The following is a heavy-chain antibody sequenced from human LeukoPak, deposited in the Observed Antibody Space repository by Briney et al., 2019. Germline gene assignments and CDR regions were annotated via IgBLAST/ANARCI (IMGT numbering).Heavy chain of an antibody. CDR3: ARPAADYYDSSELPADSFDY. Sequence: PSETLSLTCAVYGGSFSGYYWSWIRQPPGKGLEWIGEINHSGSTNYNPSLKSRVTISVDTSKNQFSLKLSSVTAADTAVYYCARPAADYYDSSELPADSFDYWGKGTLVTVSS. D-gene: IGHD3-22*01. J-gene: IGHJ4*02. CDR1: GGSFSGYY. CDR2: INHSGST. V-gene: IGHV4-34*01.